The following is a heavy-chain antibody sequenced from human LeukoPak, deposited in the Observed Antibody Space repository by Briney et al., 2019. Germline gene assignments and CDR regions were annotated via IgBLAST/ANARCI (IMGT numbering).Heavy chain of an antibody. D-gene: IGHD6-25*01. Sequence: ASVKVSCKASGYTFTGNYMHWVRQAPGQGLEWMGWINPNSGGTNFAQKFQGRVTMTRDTSIGSTYMELSRLRSDDTAVYYCAREAADSEAFDIWGQGTMVTVSS. CDR1: GYTFTGNY. V-gene: IGHV1-2*02. CDR2: INPNSGGT. J-gene: IGHJ3*02. CDR3: AREAADSEAFDI.